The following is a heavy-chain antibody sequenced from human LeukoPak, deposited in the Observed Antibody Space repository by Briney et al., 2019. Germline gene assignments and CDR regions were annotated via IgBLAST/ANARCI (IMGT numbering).Heavy chain of an antibody. D-gene: IGHD3-10*01. CDR1: GGSISSYY. J-gene: IGHJ3*02. V-gene: IGHV4-59*08. CDR2: IYYSGST. Sequence: SETLSPTCTVSGGSISSYYWSWIRQPPGKGLEWIGYIYYSGSTNYNPSLKSRVTTSVDTSKNHLSLNLSSVTAADTAVYYCVRHGGGGRAFDIWGQGTMVTVSS. CDR3: VRHGGGGRAFDI.